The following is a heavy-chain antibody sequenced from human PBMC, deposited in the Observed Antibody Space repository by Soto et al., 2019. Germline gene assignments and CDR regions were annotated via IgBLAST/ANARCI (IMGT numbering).Heavy chain of an antibody. CDR2: IYDSGNT. CDR3: ASGLSGDKVDQ. Sequence: QVQLLESGPGLVKPSQTLSLTCTVSGGSISDGAYYWSWIRQPPGKGLEWIGHIYDSGNTYNNPSLKSRLTISVDTSKNHFSLNLNSVTAADTAVYYCASGLSGDKVDQWGQGTLVTVSS. V-gene: IGHV4-30-4*01. J-gene: IGHJ4*02. CDR1: GGSISDGAYY. D-gene: IGHD2-21*01.